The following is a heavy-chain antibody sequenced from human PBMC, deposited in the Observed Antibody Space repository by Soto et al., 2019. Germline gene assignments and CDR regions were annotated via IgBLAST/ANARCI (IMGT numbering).Heavy chain of an antibody. CDR2: ISCDGSNK. CDR3: AKDLGGEYSSSWYTVGSYYYYGMDV. CDR1: GFTFSSYG. J-gene: IGHJ6*02. D-gene: IGHD6-13*01. Sequence: QVQLVESGGGVVQPGRSLRLSCAASGFTFSSYGMHWVRQAPGKGLEWVAVISCDGSNKYYADSVKGRFTISRDNSKNTLYLQMNSLRAEDTAVYYCAKDLGGEYSSSWYTVGSYYYYGMDVWGQGTTVTVSS. V-gene: IGHV3-30*18.